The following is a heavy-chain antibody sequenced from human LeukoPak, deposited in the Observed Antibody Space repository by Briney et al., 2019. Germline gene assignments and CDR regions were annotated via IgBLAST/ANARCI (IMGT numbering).Heavy chain of an antibody. CDR3: AKGPNTAMDSPNY. J-gene: IGHJ4*02. CDR1: GFSFDNYA. D-gene: IGHD5-18*01. Sequence: PGGSLRLSCAASGFSFDNYAMSWVRQTPGKGLEWVSAIGGSGSDTSYTDSVKGRFTISRDNSKNTLYLQMNSLRAEDTAVYYCAKGPNTAMDSPNYWGQGTLVTVSS. V-gene: IGHV3-23*01. CDR2: IGGSGSDT.